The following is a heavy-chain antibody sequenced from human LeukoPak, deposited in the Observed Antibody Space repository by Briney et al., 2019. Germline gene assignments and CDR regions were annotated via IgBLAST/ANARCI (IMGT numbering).Heavy chain of an antibody. CDR2: ISSNGGST. J-gene: IGHJ4*02. CDR1: GFTFSSYA. CDR3: VKFSVRGVISFDY. Sequence: LGGSLRLSCSASGFTFSSYAMHWFRQAPGKGLEYVSAISSNGGSTYYADSVKGRFTISRDNSKNTLYLQMSSLRAEDTAVYYCVKFSVRGVISFDYWGQGTLVTVSP. V-gene: IGHV3-64D*06. D-gene: IGHD3-10*02.